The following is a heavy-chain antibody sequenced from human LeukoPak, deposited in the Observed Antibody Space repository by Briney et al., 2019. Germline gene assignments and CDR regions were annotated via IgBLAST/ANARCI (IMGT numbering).Heavy chain of an antibody. CDR3: ARDGSGVWFDY. CDR1: NYTFTSYG. Sequence: ASVKVSCKASNYTFTSYGISWVRQAPGQGLEWMAWINAYNGDTNYAQKFQGRVTLTTETSTSTAYMELRSLRSDDTAVYYCARDGSGVWFDYWGQGTLVTVSS. D-gene: IGHD3-10*01. J-gene: IGHJ4*02. CDR2: INAYNGDT. V-gene: IGHV1-18*01.